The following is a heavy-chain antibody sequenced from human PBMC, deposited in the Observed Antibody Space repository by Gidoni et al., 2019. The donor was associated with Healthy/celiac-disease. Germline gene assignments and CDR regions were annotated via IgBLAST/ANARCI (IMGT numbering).Heavy chain of an antibody. CDR1: GFPFSSYG. J-gene: IGHJ4*02. Sequence: QVQLVESGGGVVQPGGSLRLSCAASGFPFSSYGMPWVRQAPGKGLEWVAVIWYDGSNKYYADAVKGRFTISRDNSKNTLYLQMNSLRAEDTAVYYCARDHQRPVRGTSVFRPFDYWGQGTLVTVSS. V-gene: IGHV3-33*01. CDR2: IWYDGSNK. CDR3: ARDHQRPVRGTSVFRPFDY. D-gene: IGHD3-3*02.